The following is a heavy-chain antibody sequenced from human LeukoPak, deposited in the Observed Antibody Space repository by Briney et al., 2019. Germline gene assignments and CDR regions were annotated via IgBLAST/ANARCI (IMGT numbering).Heavy chain of an antibody. J-gene: IGHJ4*01. CDR3: STDSYDL. V-gene: IGHV3-15*01. CDR2: ILRKTDGGTT. D-gene: IGHD3/OR15-3a*01. CDR1: GFTFSNAW. Sequence: GGSLRLSCAASGFTFSNAWMTWGRQAPGKGLEWVGRILRKTDGGTTDYAAPVKGRFSISRDDSKNTLYLQMNSLKTEDTAVYYCSTDSYDLWGHGTLVLVSS.